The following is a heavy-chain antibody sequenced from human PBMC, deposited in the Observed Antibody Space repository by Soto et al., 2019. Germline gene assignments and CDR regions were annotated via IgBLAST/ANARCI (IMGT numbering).Heavy chain of an antibody. V-gene: IGHV1-18*01. CDR1: GYTFTSYG. CDR3: ARAGYSSGWYYYYGMDV. Sequence: RASVKVSCKASGYTFTSYGISWVRQAPGQGLEWMGWISAYNGNTNYAQKLQGRVTMTTDTSTSTAYMELRSLRSDDTAVYYCARAGYSSGWYYYYGMDVWCQGTTVTVSS. D-gene: IGHD6-19*01. J-gene: IGHJ6*02. CDR2: ISAYNGNT.